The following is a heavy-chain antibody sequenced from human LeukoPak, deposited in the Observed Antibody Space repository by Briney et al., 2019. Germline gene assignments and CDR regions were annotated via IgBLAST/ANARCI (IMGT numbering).Heavy chain of an antibody. D-gene: IGHD2-15*01. J-gene: IGHJ6*02. CDR3: AREDCSGGSCYPDV. CDR2: IYYSGST. CDR1: GGSISSGGYY. Sequence: PSETLSLTCTVSGGSISSGGYYWSWIRQHPGRGLEWIGYIYYSGSTYYNPSLKSRVTISVDTSKGQFSLKLSSVTAADTAVYYCAREDCSGGSCYPDVWGQGTTVTVSS. V-gene: IGHV4-31*03.